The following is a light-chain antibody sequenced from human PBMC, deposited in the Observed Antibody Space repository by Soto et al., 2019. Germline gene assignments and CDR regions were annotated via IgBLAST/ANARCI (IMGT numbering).Light chain of an antibody. J-gene: IGKJ2*01. V-gene: IGKV1-12*01. CDR3: QQANSFPYT. CDR2: ATS. Sequence: DIQMTQSPSSVSASVGDRVTITCRASQGISNWLAWYQQKAGKAPKLLIYATSTLQSGVPSRFRGSGSGTEFTLTSSSLQPEDVATYYCQQANSFPYTFGQGTKLEIK. CDR1: QGISNW.